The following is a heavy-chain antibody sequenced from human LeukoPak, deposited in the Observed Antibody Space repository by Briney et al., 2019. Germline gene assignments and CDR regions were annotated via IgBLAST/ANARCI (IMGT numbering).Heavy chain of an antibody. V-gene: IGHV3-21*01. CDR2: MSSGSRYI. CDR1: GFTFNTYA. Sequence: PGGSLRLSCAASGFTFNTYAMNWVRQAPGKGLEWVSSMSSGSRYIYYADSVRGRFTISRDNAKNSLYLLMNSLRAEDTAVYYCARDRPTGASRLFVVQWGQGTLVTVSS. CDR3: ARDRPTGASRLFVVQ. D-gene: IGHD3-3*01. J-gene: IGHJ4*02.